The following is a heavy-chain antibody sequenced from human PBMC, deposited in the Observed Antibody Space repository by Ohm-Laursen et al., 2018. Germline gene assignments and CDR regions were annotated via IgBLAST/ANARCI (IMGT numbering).Heavy chain of an antibody. CDR2: IYYSGST. D-gene: IGHD6-19*01. CDR3: ARVKQWLIYAFDI. CDR1: GGSISSYY. J-gene: IGHJ3*02. Sequence: SETLSLTCTVSGGSISSYYWSWIRQPPGKGLEWIGYIYYSGSTNYNPSLKSRVTISVDTSKNQFSLKLSSVTAADTAMYYCARVKQWLIYAFDIWGQGTMVTVSS. V-gene: IGHV4-59*12.